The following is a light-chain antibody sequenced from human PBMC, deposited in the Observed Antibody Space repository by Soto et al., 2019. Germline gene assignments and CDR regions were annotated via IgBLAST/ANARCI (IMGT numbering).Light chain of an antibody. CDR2: AAS. J-gene: IGKJ1*01. CDR3: QKYDSAPWT. V-gene: IGKV1-27*01. Sequence: DIPMTQSPSSLSASVREGLTITCRSSEVISNYLAWYQQKPGKVPKLLIYAASTLQSGVPSRFSGSGSGTDFTLTISILQPEDVATYYCQKYDSAPWTFGQGTKVEIK. CDR1: EVISNY.